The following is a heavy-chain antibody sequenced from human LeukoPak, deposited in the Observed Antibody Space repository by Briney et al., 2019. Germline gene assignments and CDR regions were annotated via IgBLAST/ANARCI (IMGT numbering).Heavy chain of an antibody. CDR1: GYTFTNFV. CDR3: AREGDILTGLVGDYYYYGMDV. V-gene: IGHV1-18*01. D-gene: IGHD3-9*01. J-gene: IGHJ6*02. CDR2: ISAYNGNT. Sequence: ASVKVFCKASGYTFTNFVISWVRQAPGQGLEWMGWISAYNGNTNYAQKLRGRVTMTTDTSTSTAYMELRSLRSDDTAVYYCAREGDILTGLVGDYYYYGMDVWGQGTTVTVSS.